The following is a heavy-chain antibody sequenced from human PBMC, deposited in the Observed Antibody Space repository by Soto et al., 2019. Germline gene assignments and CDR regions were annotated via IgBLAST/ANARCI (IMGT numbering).Heavy chain of an antibody. V-gene: IGHV4-39*01. J-gene: IGHJ4*02. CDR2: IYYSGST. CDR1: GGSISSSSYY. D-gene: IGHD4-17*01. CDR3: ARHLTTVTGRFDY. Sequence: SETLSLTCTVSGGSISSSSYYWGWIRQPPGKGLEWIGSIYYSGSTYYNPSLKNQVNISVDTSKKQFSLKLRSVTVADTAVYYCARHLTTVTGRFDYWGQGTLVT.